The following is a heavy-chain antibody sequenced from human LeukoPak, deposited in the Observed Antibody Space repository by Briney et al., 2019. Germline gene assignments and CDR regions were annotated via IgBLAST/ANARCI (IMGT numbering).Heavy chain of an antibody. V-gene: IGHV4-34*01. CDR3: ARGFWFVVVPASTQFDY. CDR1: GGSFSGYY. J-gene: IGHJ4*02. CDR2: INHSGST. D-gene: IGHD2-2*01. Sequence: SETLSLTCAVYGGSFSGYYWSWIRQPPGKGLEWIGEINHSGSTNYNPSLKSRVTISVDTSKNQFSLKLSSVTAADTAVYYCARGFWFVVVPASTQFDYWGQGTLVTVSS.